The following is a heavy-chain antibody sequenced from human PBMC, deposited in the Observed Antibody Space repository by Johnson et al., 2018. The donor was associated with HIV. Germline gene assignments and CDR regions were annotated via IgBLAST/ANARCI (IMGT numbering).Heavy chain of an antibody. CDR2: ISYDGSYK. CDR1: GFTFSAYG. CDR3: ARGVVGVLSNAFDI. Sequence: QVQLVESGGGVVQPGRSLRLSCAASGFTFSAYGMHWVRQAPGQGLEWVAVISYDGSYKYYADSVKGRFTISRDSSKKTLYLQINSLRPEDTAVYYCARGVVGVLSNAFDIWGQGTMVSVSS. V-gene: IGHV3-30*03. D-gene: IGHD3-16*01. J-gene: IGHJ3*02.